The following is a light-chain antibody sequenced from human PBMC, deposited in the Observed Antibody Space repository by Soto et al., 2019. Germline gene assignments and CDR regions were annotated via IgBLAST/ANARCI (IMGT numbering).Light chain of an antibody. J-gene: IGKJ4*01. CDR2: GAS. Sequence: EIVLTQSPGTLSLSPGERATLSCRASQSVSSSYLAWYQQKPGQAPRLLIYGASSRATGIPDRFSGSGSGTDFTLTISRLEPEDFAVYYCQQYNSWPLTFGGGTKVDI. V-gene: IGKV3-20*01. CDR3: QQYNSWPLT. CDR1: QSVSSSY.